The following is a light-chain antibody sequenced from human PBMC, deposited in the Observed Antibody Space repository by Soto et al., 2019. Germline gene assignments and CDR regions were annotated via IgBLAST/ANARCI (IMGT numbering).Light chain of an antibody. CDR1: SSDVGGYNY. V-gene: IGLV2-8*01. CDR2: EVS. J-gene: IGLJ1*01. Sequence: QSALTQPPSASGSPGQSVTISCTGTSSDVGGYNYVSWYQQHPGKAPKLIIYEVSKRPSGVPDRFSGSKSGNTASLTVSGLQAEDEADYYCSSHADTNTLRVFGTGTKLTVL. CDR3: SSHADTNTLRV.